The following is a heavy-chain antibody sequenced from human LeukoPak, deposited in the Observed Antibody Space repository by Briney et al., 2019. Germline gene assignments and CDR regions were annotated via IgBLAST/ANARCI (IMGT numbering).Heavy chain of an antibody. CDR2: INTDGSST. D-gene: IGHD5-24*01. CDR3: VRDVIGPQLSWFDP. J-gene: IGHJ5*02. Sequence: PGGSLRLSCAASGFIFSSYWMHWVRHAPGKGLAWVSRINTDGSSTSYADSVKGRFTLSRDNAKNTLYLQMNSLRVEDTAVYYCVRDVIGPQLSWFDPWGQGTLVTVSS. V-gene: IGHV3-74*01. CDR1: GFIFSSYW.